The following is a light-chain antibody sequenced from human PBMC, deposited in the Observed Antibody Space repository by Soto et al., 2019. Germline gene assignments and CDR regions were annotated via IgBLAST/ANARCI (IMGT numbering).Light chain of an antibody. CDR2: GAS. CDR3: QQYNNWPPWT. V-gene: IGKV3-15*01. Sequence: EKVMTQSPATLSVSPGERAILSCRASQSVSSNLAWYQQKPGQAPRLLIYGASTRATGIPARFSGSGSGTEFTLTISSLQSEDFAVYYCQQYNNWPPWTFGQGTKVDIK. CDR1: QSVSSN. J-gene: IGKJ1*01.